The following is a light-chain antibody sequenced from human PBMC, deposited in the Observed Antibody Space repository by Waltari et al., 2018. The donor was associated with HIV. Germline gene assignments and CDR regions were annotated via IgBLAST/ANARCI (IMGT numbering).Light chain of an antibody. V-gene: IGKV1-9*01. J-gene: IGKJ4*01. CDR2: GAS. Sequence: DIQLTQSPSFLSSHVGDRVTISCRASQDISTYLAWYQQKPGEAPKLLIHGASTLHRGVTSRFSGSGSGTDFTLTIKNLRPEDFAIYYCQQLHSFPLIFGGGIKVE. CDR1: QDISTY. CDR3: QQLHSFPLI.